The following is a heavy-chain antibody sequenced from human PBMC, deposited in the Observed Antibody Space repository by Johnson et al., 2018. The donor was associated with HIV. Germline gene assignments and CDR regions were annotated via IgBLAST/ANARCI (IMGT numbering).Heavy chain of an antibody. CDR1: GFTFSDYD. D-gene: IGHD4-17*01. Sequence: VQLVESGGGLVQPGGSLRLSCAASGFTFSDYDMSWIRQAPGKGLEWVANIKQDESEKYYVDSVKGRFTISRDNAKNSLYLQLNSLRAEETAVYYCARDASYGDYAFDIWGQGTMVTVSS. CDR3: ARDASYGDYAFDI. V-gene: IGHV3-7*01. CDR2: IKQDESEK. J-gene: IGHJ3*02.